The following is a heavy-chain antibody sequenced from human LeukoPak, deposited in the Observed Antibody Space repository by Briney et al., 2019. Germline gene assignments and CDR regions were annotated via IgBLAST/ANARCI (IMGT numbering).Heavy chain of an antibody. V-gene: IGHV1-2*06. CDR1: GYTFTGYH. J-gene: IGHJ4*02. CDR3: ARDQGSLTRSWYTGY. Sequence: ASVKVSCKAPGYTFTGYHIHWVRQAPGQGLEWMGRINPYSSDTNFAQKFQGRVTMTRDTSITTAYMDLSSLTPDDTAVYFCARDQGSLTRSWYTGYWGQGTQVTVSS. D-gene: IGHD6-13*01. CDR2: INPYSSDT.